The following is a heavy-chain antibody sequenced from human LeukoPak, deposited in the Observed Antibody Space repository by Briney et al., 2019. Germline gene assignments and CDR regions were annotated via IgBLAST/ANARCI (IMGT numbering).Heavy chain of an antibody. CDR2: ISAYNGNT. CDR3: AREYSSGWYTRRFDP. Sequence: GASVKVSCKASGYTFTSYGISWVRQAPGQGLEWMGWISAYNGNTNYAQKLQGRVTMTTDTSTSTAYMELRSLRSDDTAVYYCAREYSSGWYTRRFDPWGQGTLVTVSS. J-gene: IGHJ5*02. V-gene: IGHV1-18*01. CDR1: GYTFTSYG. D-gene: IGHD6-19*01.